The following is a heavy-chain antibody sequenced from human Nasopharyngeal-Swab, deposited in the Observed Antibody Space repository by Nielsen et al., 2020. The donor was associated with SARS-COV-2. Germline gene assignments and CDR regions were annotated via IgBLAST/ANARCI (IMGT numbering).Heavy chain of an antibody. CDR1: GFTFSSYA. Sequence: GESLKISCAASGFTFSSYAMIWVRQAPGKGLEWVSVIHSDPSNTYYVDSVKGRFTISRDNSKKTLFLQMDSLRVEDTAVYYCAKVRSWRLDAFDSWGQGTLVTVSS. CDR2: IHSDPSNT. V-gene: IGHV3-23*03. CDR3: AKVRSWRLDAFDS. J-gene: IGHJ4*02. D-gene: IGHD6-13*01.